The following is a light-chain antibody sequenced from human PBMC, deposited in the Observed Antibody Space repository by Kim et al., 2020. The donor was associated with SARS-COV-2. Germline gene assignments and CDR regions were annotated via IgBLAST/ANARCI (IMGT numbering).Light chain of an antibody. CDR2: EVN. Sequence: QSALTQPPSASGSPGQSVTISCTGTSSDVGGYNYVSWYQQHPGKAPKLIIYEVNKRPSGVPDRFSGSKSDNTASLTVSGLQADDEGDYHCSSYAGANNWVFGGGTQLTVL. CDR3: SSYAGANNWV. J-gene: IGLJ3*02. CDR1: SSDVGGYNY. V-gene: IGLV2-8*01.